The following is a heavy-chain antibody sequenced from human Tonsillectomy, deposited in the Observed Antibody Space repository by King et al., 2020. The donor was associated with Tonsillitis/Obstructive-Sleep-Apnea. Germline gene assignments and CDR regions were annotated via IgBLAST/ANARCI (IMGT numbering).Heavy chain of an antibody. D-gene: IGHD3-22*01. Sequence: QLVQSGAEVKKPGASVKVSCKASGYTFTSYGISWVRQAPGQGLEWMGWISAYNGNTNYAQKLQGRVTMTTDTSTSTAYMELRSLRSDDTAVYYCAREEVYYDSSGYPLYNWFDPWGQGTLVTVSS. J-gene: IGHJ5*02. CDR1: GYTFTSYG. CDR2: ISAYNGNT. V-gene: IGHV1-18*01. CDR3: AREEVYYDSSGYPLYNWFDP.